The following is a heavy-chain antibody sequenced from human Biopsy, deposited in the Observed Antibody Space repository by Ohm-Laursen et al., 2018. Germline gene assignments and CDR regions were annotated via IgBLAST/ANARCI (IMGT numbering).Heavy chain of an antibody. CDR2: IFYSANT. J-gene: IGHJ4*02. CDR3: ARLGSGDYFPTFFDF. Sequence: TLSLTCTVSGVSINGGRYYWNWIRHHPGKGLEWIGNIFYSANTYYNPSLKSRVTISVDTSKNQFSPKRSSVTAADTAVYYCARLGSGDYFPTFFDFWGQGALVTVSS. V-gene: IGHV4-31*03. D-gene: IGHD5-12*01. CDR1: GVSINGGRYY.